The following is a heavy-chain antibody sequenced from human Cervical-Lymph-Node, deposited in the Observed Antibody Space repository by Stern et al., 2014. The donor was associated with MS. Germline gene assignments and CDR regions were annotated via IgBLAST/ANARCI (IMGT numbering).Heavy chain of an antibody. J-gene: IGHJ5*02. CDR3: ARWAYSSGWYNWFDP. Sequence: QVQLQESGPGLVKPSETLSLTCTVSGGSISSSSYYWGWIRQPPGKGLEWIGSISYSGSNSYNPTLKIRVTIYVEPSKNQVSLKMSSLTAADTAVYYCARWAYSSGWYNWFDPWGQGTLVTVSS. CDR2: ISYSGSN. CDR1: GGSISSSSYY. D-gene: IGHD3-22*01. V-gene: IGHV4-39*01.